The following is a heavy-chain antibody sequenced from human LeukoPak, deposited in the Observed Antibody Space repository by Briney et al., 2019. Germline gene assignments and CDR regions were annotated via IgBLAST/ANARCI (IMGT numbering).Heavy chain of an antibody. J-gene: IGHJ4*02. CDR2: INHSGST. V-gene: IGHV4-34*01. CDR1: GGSFSGYY. CDR3: ARVSLGNCSGGSCYPAHFDY. D-gene: IGHD2-15*01. Sequence: SETLSLTCAVYGGSFSGYYWSWIRQPPGKGLEWIGEINHSGSTYYNPSLKSRVTISVDTSKNQFSLKLSSVTAADTAVYYCARVSLGNCSGGSCYPAHFDYWGQGTLVTVSS.